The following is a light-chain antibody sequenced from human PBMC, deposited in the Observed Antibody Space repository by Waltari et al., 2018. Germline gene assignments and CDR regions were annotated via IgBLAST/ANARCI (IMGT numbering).Light chain of an antibody. CDR2: DVS. CDR1: SSDVGGYNY. V-gene: IGLV2-14*03. J-gene: IGLJ2*01. Sequence: QSALTQPASVSGSPGQSITISCTGTSSDVGGYNYVSWYQQHPGKAPKLMFYDVSNRPSVVSNSFSGAKSSNTAAPTISGLQAEDEADYYCNSYISSSTLELFGGGTSLTVL. CDR3: NSYISSSTLEL.